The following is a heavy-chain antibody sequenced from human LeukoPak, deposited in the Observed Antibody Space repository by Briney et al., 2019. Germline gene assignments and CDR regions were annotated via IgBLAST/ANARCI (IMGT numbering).Heavy chain of an antibody. CDR3: AREVPGESDFQH. Sequence: GGSLRLSCAASGFTFSSYGMHWVRQAPGKGLEWVAVIWYDGSNKYYADSVKGRFTISRDNSKNTLYLQMNSLRAEDTAVYYCAREVPGESDFQHWGQGTLVTVSS. J-gene: IGHJ1*01. V-gene: IGHV3-33*01. CDR2: IWYDGSNK. CDR1: GFTFSSYG. D-gene: IGHD3-10*01.